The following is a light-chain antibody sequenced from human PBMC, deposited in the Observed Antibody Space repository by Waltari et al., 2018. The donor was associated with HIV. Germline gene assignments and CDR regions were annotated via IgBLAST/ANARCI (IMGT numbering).Light chain of an antibody. J-gene: IGLJ2*01. CDR1: SREVGRYNI. CDR2: EVS. V-gene: IGLV2-23*02. CDR3: CGYAGSTTSVI. Sequence: QSALTQPASGSGARGQAITIYCTATSREVGRYNIVPGSQQHPGKAPKLMSYEVSKRPSGVSKRFYGSKSGNTASLTISGIQAEDAADYYCCGYAGSTTSVIFGGGTKLTVL.